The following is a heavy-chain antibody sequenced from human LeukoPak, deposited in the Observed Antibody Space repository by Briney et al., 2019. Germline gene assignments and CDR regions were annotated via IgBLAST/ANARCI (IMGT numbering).Heavy chain of an antibody. V-gene: IGHV3-30*03. CDR2: ISYDGSNK. CDR1: GFTFSSYG. J-gene: IGHJ5*02. Sequence: GRSLRLSCAASGFTFSSYGMHWVRQAPGKGLEWVAVISYDGSNKYYADSVKGRFTISRDNSKNTLYLQMNSLRAEDTAVYYCKGVVAATPNWFDPWGQGTLVTVSS. D-gene: IGHD2-15*01. CDR3: KGVVAATPNWFDP.